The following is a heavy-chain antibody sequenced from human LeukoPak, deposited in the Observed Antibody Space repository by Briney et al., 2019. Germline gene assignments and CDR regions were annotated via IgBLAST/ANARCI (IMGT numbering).Heavy chain of an antibody. D-gene: IGHD3-10*01. CDR3: ARGPYYGSGTYEFDY. Sequence: PGGSLRLSCAASGFTFSSYSMNWVRQAPGKGLEWVSAISGSGGSTYFADSVKGRFTISRDNSKNTLYLQMNSLRAEDTAVYYCARGPYYGSGTYEFDYWGQGTLVTVSS. V-gene: IGHV3-23*01. CDR1: GFTFSSYS. J-gene: IGHJ4*02. CDR2: ISGSGGST.